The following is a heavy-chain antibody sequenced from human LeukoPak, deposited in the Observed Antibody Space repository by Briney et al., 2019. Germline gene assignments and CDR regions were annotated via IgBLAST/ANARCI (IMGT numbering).Heavy chain of an antibody. CDR3: ARDLSASKPCGWYNTFDY. CDR2: INSDGSST. J-gene: IGHJ4*02. CDR1: GFTLSSYW. D-gene: IGHD6-19*01. Sequence: SGGSLRFSGAASGFTLSSYWMPWVRQAPGKGRVWFSRINSDGSSTSYADAVRGRFAIYRDNAKNRLYVQMNSLRAEDTAVYYCARDLSASKPCGWYNTFDYWGQGTLVTVSS. V-gene: IGHV3-74*01.